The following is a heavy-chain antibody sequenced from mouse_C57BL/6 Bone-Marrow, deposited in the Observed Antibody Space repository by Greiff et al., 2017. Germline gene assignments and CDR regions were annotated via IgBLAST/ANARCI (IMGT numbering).Heavy chain of an antibody. CDR3: TRSLIYYGTNY. V-gene: IGHV14-2*01. Sequence: VQLQQSGAELVKPGASVKLSCTASGFNIKDYYIHWVKQRTEQGLEWIGRIDPEDGETKYAPKFQDKATITADTSSNTPYLQLRSLTSEDTAVYYCTRSLIYYGTNYWGQGTTLTVSS. CDR2: IDPEDGET. CDR1: GFNIKDYY. D-gene: IGHD1-1*01. J-gene: IGHJ2*01.